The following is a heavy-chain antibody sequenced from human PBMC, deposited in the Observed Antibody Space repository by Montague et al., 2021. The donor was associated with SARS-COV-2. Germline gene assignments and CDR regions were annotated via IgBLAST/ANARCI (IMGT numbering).Heavy chain of an antibody. Sequence: SETLSLTCAVYGGSFSGYNWSWIRKPQGKGLEWIGEINHSGSTNYNPSLKSRVTISVDTSKNQFSLKLSSVTAADTAVYYCASLTLGYCSSTSCNRDWFDPWGQGTLVTVSS. D-gene: IGHD2-2*02. CDR2: INHSGST. CDR1: GGSFSGYN. J-gene: IGHJ5*02. CDR3: ASLTLGYCSSTSCNRDWFDP. V-gene: IGHV4-34*01.